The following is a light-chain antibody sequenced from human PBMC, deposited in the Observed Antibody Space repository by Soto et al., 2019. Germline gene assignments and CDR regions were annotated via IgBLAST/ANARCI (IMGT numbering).Light chain of an antibody. J-gene: IGKJ4*01. CDR3: QQYSQWPLT. V-gene: IGKV3-15*01. CDR1: QSVTSN. Sequence: EIVITQSPATLSVSPGERGTPCCRASQSVTSNLAWYQQKPGQAPRLLMYGVSTRATGIPARFGGSGSATEFTLTISSLQSEDFAVYYCQQYSQWPLTFGGGTKLDIK. CDR2: GVS.